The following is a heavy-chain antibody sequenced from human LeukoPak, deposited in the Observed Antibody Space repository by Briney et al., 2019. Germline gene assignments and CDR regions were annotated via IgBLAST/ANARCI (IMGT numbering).Heavy chain of an antibody. CDR3: ARRSPYYDTSGYSGYFDS. V-gene: IGHV3-7*01. CDR1: GFTFSSYW. Sequence: GGSLRLSCAASGFTFSSYWMTWVRQAPGKGLEWVANTKQDGSEKYYVDSVKGRFTISRDNAKNSVYLRMNSLRAEDTAVYYCARRSPYYDTSGYSGYFDSWGRGTLVTVSS. D-gene: IGHD3-22*01. CDR2: TKQDGSEK. J-gene: IGHJ4*02.